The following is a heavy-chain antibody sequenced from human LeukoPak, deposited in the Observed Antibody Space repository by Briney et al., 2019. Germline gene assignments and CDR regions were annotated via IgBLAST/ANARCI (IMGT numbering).Heavy chain of an antibody. J-gene: IGHJ4*02. CDR2: IYYSGST. V-gene: IGHV4-59*01. D-gene: IGHD6-6*01. Sequence: SETLSLTFTVSGGSISSYYWSWIRQPPGKGLEWIGYIYYSGSTNYNPSLKSRVTISVDTSKNQFSLKLSSVTAADTAVYYCARGLARFPYYFGYWGQGTLVTVSS. CDR1: GGSISSYY. CDR3: ARGLARFPYYFGY.